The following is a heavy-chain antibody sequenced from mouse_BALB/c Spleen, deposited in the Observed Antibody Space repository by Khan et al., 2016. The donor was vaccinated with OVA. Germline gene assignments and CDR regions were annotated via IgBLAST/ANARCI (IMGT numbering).Heavy chain of an antibody. CDR3: AREDYYGSSHYAMDY. Sequence: DLVKPGASVKLSCKASGYTFTSYWINWIKQRPGQGLEWIGCISPGSGSPYYNEMFKGKATLTVDTSSSTAYIQLSSLSSEDSAVEFCAREDYYGSSHYAMDYWGQGTSVTASS. D-gene: IGHD1-1*01. V-gene: IGHV1S41*01. J-gene: IGHJ4*01. CDR1: GYTFTSYW. CDR2: ISPGSGSP.